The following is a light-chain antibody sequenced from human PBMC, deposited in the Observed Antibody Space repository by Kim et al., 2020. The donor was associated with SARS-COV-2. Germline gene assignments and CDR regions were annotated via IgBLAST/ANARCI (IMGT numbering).Light chain of an antibody. Sequence: SATPGNRVSHTCSGIGTNYGFRNQQPPGAAPQFLIYTNNHRPSGVPDRFSGSKSGTSASLAISGLRSEDEAYYYCAPWDDSLSAWVFGGGTKLTVL. CDR2: TNN. V-gene: IGLV1-47*01. J-gene: IGLJ3*02. CDR3: APWDDSLSAWV. CDR1: GTNY.